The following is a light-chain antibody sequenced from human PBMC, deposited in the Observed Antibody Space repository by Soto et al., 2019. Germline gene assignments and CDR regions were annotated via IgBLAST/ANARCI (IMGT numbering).Light chain of an antibody. CDR2: DAS. CDR3: QRYDYWPR. CDR1: QSLGSN. J-gene: IGKJ1*01. Sequence: EIVMTQSPATLSVSPGERATLSCRASQSLGSNLAWYQRKPGQAPRLLIYDASTRVIGIPARFSGSGSGTEFSLTISSLQYEDFAVYYCQRYDYWPRFGQGAKVEIK. V-gene: IGKV3-15*01.